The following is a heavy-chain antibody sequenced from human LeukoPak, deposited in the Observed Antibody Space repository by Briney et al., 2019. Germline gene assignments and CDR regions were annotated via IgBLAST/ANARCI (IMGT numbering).Heavy chain of an antibody. CDR3: ARISSNSVYYYGMDV. CDR1: GFSLSTSGMC. CDR2: IDWDDDK. D-gene: IGHD4-11*01. V-gene: IGHV2-70*01. Sequence: SGPSLLKPTQTLTLTCTFSGFSLSTSGMCVSWIRQPPGKALEWLALIDWDDDKYYSTSLKTRLTISKDTSKNQVVLTMTNMDPVDTATYYCARISSNSVYYYGMDVWGKGTTVNVSS. J-gene: IGHJ6*04.